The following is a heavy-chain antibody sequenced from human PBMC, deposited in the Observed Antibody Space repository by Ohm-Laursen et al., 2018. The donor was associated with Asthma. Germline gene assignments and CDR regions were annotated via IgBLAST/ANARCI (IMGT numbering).Heavy chain of an antibody. D-gene: IGHD1-26*01. CDR1: GFKFSDYY. V-gene: IGHV3-11*06. CDR3: ARPTREPRH. CDR2: ISSDSIHT. J-gene: IGHJ4*02. Sequence: SLRLSCAASGFKFSDYYMSWIRQAPGKGLEYVSHISSDSIHTEYADSVKGRFTVSRDNAKNLLYLQMNSLRADDTAVYHCARPTREPRHWGQGTPVTVSS.